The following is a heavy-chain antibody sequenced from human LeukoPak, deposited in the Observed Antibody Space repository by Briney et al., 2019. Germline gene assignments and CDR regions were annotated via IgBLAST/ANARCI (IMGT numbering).Heavy chain of an antibody. CDR3: AKAPENYDIGDAFDI. J-gene: IGHJ3*02. CDR2: ISYDGSNK. CDR1: GSTFGNYY. D-gene: IGHD3-22*01. Sequence: GGSLRLSCAASGSTFGNYYMSWVRQAPGKGLEWVAVISYDGSNKYYADSVKGRFTISRDNSKNTLYLQMNSLRAEDTAVYYCAKAPENYDIGDAFDIWGQGTMVTISS. V-gene: IGHV3-30*18.